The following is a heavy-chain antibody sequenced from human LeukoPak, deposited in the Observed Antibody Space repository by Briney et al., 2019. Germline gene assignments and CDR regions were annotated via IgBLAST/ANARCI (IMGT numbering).Heavy chain of an antibody. J-gene: IGHJ4*02. CDR1: GGSISSYY. CDR3: AGRYCSGGSCYSSLDY. D-gene: IGHD2-15*01. Sequence: PSETLSLTCTVSGGSISSYYWSWIRQPPGKGLEWIGYIYYSGSTNYNPSLKSRVTISVDTSKNQFSLKLSSVTAADTAVYYCAGRYCSGGSCYSSLDYWGQGTLVTVSS. CDR2: IYYSGST. V-gene: IGHV4-59*01.